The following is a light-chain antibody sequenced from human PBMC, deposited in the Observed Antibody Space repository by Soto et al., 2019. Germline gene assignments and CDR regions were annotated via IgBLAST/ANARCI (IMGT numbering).Light chain of an antibody. J-gene: IGKJ2*01. V-gene: IGKV3-15*01. CDR2: GAS. CDR1: QSVSSN. CDR3: QQYSKWPPYT. Sequence: EIVMTQSPATLSVSPGERATLSCRASQSVSSNLAWYQQKPGQAPRLLIYGASTRATGIPVRFSASGSGTEFTLTISSLQSEDFALYYCQQYSKWPPYTFGQGTKLEIK.